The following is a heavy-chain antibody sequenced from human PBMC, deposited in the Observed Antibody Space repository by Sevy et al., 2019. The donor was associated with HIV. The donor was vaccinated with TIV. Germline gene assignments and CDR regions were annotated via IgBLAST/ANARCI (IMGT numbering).Heavy chain of an antibody. V-gene: IGHV4-30-4*01. J-gene: IGHJ4*02. CDR3: ARDEHGDYYFDY. D-gene: IGHD4-17*01. Sequence: SETLSLTCTVSGGSISSGDYYWSWIRQPPGKGLEWIGYIYYSGSTYYNPSLKSRVTISVDTSKNQFSLKLSSVTAADTAVYYCARDEHGDYYFDYWGQRTLVTVSS. CDR2: IYYSGST. CDR1: GGSISSGDYY.